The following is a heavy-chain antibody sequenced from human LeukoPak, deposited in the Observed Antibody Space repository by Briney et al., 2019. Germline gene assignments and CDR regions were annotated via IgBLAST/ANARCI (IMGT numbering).Heavy chain of an antibody. V-gene: IGHV3-48*01. J-gene: IGHJ4*02. CDR3: TRDFRGLSWYFDY. Sequence: GGSLRLSCAASGFTFSTYNMNWVRQAPGKGLEWVSYISAGSSTIFYADSVKGRFTISRDNARDSLYLQMNSLRAEDTAVCYCTRDFRGLSWYFDYWGQGTLVTVSS. CDR2: ISAGSSTI. CDR1: GFTFSTYN. D-gene: IGHD3-10*01.